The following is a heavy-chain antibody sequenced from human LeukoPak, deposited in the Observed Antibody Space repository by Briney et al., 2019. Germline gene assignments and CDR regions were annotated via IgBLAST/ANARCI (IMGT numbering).Heavy chain of an antibody. V-gene: IGHV4-4*02. J-gene: IGHJ4*02. CDR3: ARVPAAGTGPDS. CDR1: GGSISSSNW. Sequence: SETLSLTCAVSGGSISSSNWWSWVRQPPGKGLEWIGEIYHSGSTNYNPSLKSRVTISVDKSKNQFSLSLYSVTAADTAVYYCARVPAAGTGPDSWGQGTLVTVSS. CDR2: IYHSGST. D-gene: IGHD6-13*01.